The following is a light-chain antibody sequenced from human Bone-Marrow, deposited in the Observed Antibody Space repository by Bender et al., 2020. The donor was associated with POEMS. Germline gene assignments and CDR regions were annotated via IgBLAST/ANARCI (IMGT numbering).Light chain of an antibody. CDR1: NLGNRF. V-gene: IGLV3-1*01. J-gene: IGLJ2*01. CDR2: QDT. Sequence: SYELTQPPSVSVSPGQTATITCSGDNLGNRFACWFQQKPGQSPVLVIYQDTKRPSGIPERFSGSNSGNTATLTISGTQAMDEADYYCQAWDRGTVVFGGGTKLTVL. CDR3: QAWDRGTVV.